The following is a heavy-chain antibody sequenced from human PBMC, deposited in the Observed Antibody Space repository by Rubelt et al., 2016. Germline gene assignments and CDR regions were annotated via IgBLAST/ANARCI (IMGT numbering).Heavy chain of an antibody. CDR3: ARREGYCSGGTCYFDY. J-gene: IGHJ4*02. D-gene: IGHD2-15*01. Sequence: GKGLEWVSYISSGSSTIYYADSVKGRFTISRDNSKNTLYLQMHSLTAEDTAVYYCARREGYCSGGTCYFDYWGQGTLVTVSS. V-gene: IGHV3-48*01. CDR2: ISSGSSTI.